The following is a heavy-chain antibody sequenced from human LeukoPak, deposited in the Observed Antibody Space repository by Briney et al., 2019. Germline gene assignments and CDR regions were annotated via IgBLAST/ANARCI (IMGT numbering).Heavy chain of an antibody. D-gene: IGHD3-3*01. CDR1: GFTFSSYA. Sequence: GGSLRRSCSASGFTFSSYAMSWVRQAPGKGLEWVSAISGSGGSTYYADSVKGRFTISRDNSKNTLYLQMNSLRAEDTAVYYCAKVSYDFWSGYYPFDYWGQGTLVTVSS. J-gene: IGHJ4*02. V-gene: IGHV3-23*01. CDR3: AKVSYDFWSGYYPFDY. CDR2: ISGSGGST.